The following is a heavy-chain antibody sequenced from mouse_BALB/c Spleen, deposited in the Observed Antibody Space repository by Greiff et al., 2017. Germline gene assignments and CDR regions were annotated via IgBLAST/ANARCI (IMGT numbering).Heavy chain of an antibody. V-gene: IGHV1-80*01. CDR3: ARGSGRSYFDY. CDR2: IYPGDGDT. Sequence: VQLVESGAELVRPGSSVKISCKASGYAFSSYWMNWVKQRPGQGLEWIGQIYPGDGDTNYNGKFKGKATLTADKSSSTAYMQLSSLTSEDSAVYFCARGSGRSYFDYWGQGTTLTVSS. J-gene: IGHJ2*01. CDR1: GYAFSSYW.